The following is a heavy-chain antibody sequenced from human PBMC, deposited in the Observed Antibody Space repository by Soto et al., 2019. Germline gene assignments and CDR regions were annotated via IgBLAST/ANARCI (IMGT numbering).Heavy chain of an antibody. CDR1: GFTFDDYA. Sequence: ESGGGLVQPGRSLRLSCAASGFTFDDYAMHWVRQAPGKGLEWVSGISWNSGSIGYADSVKGRFTISRDNAKNSLYLQMNSLRAEDTALYYCAKDISGEPRGLLDYWGQGTLVTVSS. CDR3: AKDISGEPRGLLDY. V-gene: IGHV3-9*01. J-gene: IGHJ4*02. CDR2: ISWNSGSI. D-gene: IGHD3-10*01.